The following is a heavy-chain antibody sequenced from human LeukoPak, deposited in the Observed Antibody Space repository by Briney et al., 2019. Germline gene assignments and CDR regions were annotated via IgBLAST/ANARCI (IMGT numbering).Heavy chain of an antibody. V-gene: IGHV4-39*01. CDR1: GGSISSSSYY. CDR2: IYYSGST. J-gene: IGHJ3*01. CDR3: ARHEFGSSSAAFDS. D-gene: IGHD6-6*01. Sequence: PSETLSLTCTVSGGSISSSSYYWGWIRQPPGKGLEWIGSIYYSGSTYYNPSLKSRVTISVDTSKNQFSLKLSSVTAADTAVYYCARHEFGSSSAAFDSWGQGTMVIVSS.